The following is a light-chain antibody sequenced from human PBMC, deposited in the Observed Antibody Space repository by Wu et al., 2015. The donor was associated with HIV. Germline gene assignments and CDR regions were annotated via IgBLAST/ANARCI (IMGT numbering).Light chain of an antibody. V-gene: IGKV3-15*01. CDR2: GAS. J-gene: IGKJ1*01. Sequence: EIVMTQPPATLSVSPGERATLSCRASQSVRSKLAWYQQKPGQAPRLLIYGASTRDDGVPARFSGSGSGTEFTLTISSMESEDFAVYYCHQYHNWPQTFGQGTKVEIK. CDR3: HQYHNWPQT. CDR1: QSVRSK.